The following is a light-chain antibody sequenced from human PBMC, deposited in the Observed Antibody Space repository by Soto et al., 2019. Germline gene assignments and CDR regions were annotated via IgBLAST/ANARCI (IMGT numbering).Light chain of an antibody. J-gene: IGLJ1*01. CDR2: EVT. CDR3: CSYAGRSRV. Sequence: QSALTQPASVSGSPGQSITVSCTGTSSDVGSYNLVSWYQQHPGKAPKFLTFEVTKRPSGVSDRFSGSKSGNTASLTISGLQAGDEADYYCCSYAGRSRVFGTGTKLTVL. V-gene: IGLV2-23*02. CDR1: SSDVGSYNL.